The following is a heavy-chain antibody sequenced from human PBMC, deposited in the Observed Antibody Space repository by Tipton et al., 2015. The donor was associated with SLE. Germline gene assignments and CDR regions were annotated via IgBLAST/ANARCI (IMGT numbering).Heavy chain of an antibody. Sequence: SLRLSCAASGFTFSNYAMHWVRQAPGKGLEWAAVISYDGSNKYYADSAKGRFTISRDNSKNTLYLQMNSLRAEDTAVYYCANLLGYWGQGTLVTVSS. V-gene: IGHV3-30*04. CDR1: GFTFSNYA. J-gene: IGHJ4*02. CDR3: ANLLGY. CDR2: ISYDGSNK. D-gene: IGHD2-21*01.